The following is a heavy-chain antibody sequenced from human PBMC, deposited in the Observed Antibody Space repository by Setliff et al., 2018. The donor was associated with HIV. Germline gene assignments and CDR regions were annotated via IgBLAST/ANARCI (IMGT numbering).Heavy chain of an antibody. CDR3: AGDSCSSTSCPNWFDP. CDR1: GYIFNTNG. Sequence: ASVKVSCKGSGYIFNTNGISWVRQAPGQGLEWMGWISAYNGNTNYAQRFQGRVTMTTDTSTSTAYMELRSLRSDDTAVYFCAGDSCSSTSCPNWFDPWGQGTLVTVSS. V-gene: IGHV1-18*01. CDR2: ISAYNGNT. J-gene: IGHJ5*02. D-gene: IGHD2-2*01.